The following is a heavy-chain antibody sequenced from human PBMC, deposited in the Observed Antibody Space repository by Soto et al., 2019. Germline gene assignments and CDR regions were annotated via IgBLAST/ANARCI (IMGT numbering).Heavy chain of an antibody. CDR2: MYYSGST. CDR1: GGSISSGGYS. V-gene: IGHV4-61*08. D-gene: IGHD3-22*01. CDR3: ARDLRYYDSSGYYGAVWFDP. Sequence: SETLSLTCAVSGGSISSGGYSWSWIRQPPGKGLEWIGYMYYSGSTNYNPSLKSRVTISVDTSKNQFSLKLSSVTAADTAVYYCARDLRYYDSSGYYGAVWFDPWGQGTLVTVSS. J-gene: IGHJ5*02.